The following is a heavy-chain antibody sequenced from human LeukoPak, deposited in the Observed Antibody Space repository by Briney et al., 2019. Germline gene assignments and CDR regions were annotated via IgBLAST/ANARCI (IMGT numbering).Heavy chain of an antibody. J-gene: IGHJ4*02. CDR3: ARVYCSSTSCYAETFDY. CDR2: IYTSGNI. D-gene: IGHD2-2*01. CDR1: GGSISSGTYY. V-gene: IGHV4-61*02. Sequence: SETLSLTCTVSGGSISSGTYYWSWIRQPAGKGLEWIGRIYTSGNINYNPSLKSRVTISVDTSKNQFSLNLSSVTAADTAVYYCARVYCSSTSCYAETFDYWGQGTLVTVSS.